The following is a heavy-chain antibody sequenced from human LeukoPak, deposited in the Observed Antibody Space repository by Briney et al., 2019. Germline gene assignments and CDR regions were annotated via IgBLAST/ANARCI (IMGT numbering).Heavy chain of an antibody. J-gene: IGHJ3*02. CDR3: AKDLLAVVAADAFDI. V-gene: IGHV3-30*18. Sequence: GGSLRLSCAASGFTFSSYGMHWARQAPGKGLGWVAAISYDGSNKYYADSVKGRFTISRDNSKNTLYLQMNSLRAEDTAVYYCAKDLLAVVAADAFDIWGQGTMVTVSS. D-gene: IGHD2-15*01. CDR2: ISYDGSNK. CDR1: GFTFSSYG.